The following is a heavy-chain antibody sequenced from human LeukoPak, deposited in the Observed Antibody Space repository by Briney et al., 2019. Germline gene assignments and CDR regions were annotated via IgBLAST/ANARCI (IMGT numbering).Heavy chain of an antibody. CDR2: ISSSSSDI. Sequence: GGYLRLSCVVSGFTFSNSAMNWLRQAPGKGLEWVSFISSSSSDIHYVDSVEGRFTISRDNAKNSLFLQMNNLSADDAAVYFCARDPNWNTRPGWFDPWGQGPLVTVSS. D-gene: IGHD1/OR15-1a*01. CDR3: ARDPNWNTRPGWFDP. CDR1: GFTFSNSA. J-gene: IGHJ5*01. V-gene: IGHV3-21*01.